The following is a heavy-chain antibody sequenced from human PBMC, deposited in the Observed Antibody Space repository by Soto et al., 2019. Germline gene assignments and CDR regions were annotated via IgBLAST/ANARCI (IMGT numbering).Heavy chain of an antibody. Sequence: GESLKISCKGSGYSFTSYWIGWVRQMPGEGLEWMGIIYPGDSDTRYSPSFQGQVTTSADKSISTADLQWSSLKASDTAMYNCARHEARAYGRGCDYWGQGTLVTVSS. V-gene: IGHV5-51*01. D-gene: IGHD3-10*02. CDR3: ARHEARAYGRGCDY. CDR1: GYSFTSYW. J-gene: IGHJ4*02. CDR2: IYPGDSDT.